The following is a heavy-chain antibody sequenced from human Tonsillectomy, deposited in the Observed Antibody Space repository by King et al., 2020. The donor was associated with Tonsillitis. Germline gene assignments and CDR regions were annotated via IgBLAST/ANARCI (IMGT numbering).Heavy chain of an antibody. CDR2: LIGRGGRT. J-gene: IGHJ3*01. CDR1: GSTFSSYA. V-gene: IGHV3-23*04. D-gene: IGHD2-2*02. CDR3: SRDGFCSTTNCYTGAFDF. Sequence: VQLVESGGGLVQPGGSLRLSCADSGSTFSSYAMTCVRHAPGKGREWVSSLIGRGGRTHYADSVKGRFTFSRDNSRSTLYLQLTNLGAEDTAVYFCSRDGFCSTTNCYTGAFDFWGQGTAVTVSS.